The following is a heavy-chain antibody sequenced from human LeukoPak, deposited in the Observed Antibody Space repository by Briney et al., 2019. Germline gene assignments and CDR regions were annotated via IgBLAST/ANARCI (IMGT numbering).Heavy chain of an antibody. J-gene: IGHJ4*02. D-gene: IGHD1-26*01. CDR1: GFTFDNYR. CDR2: VNADGGNT. V-gene: IGHV3-23*01. Sequence: GGSLRLSCAASGFTFDNYRMSWVRQAPGKGLEWVSTVNADGGNTYYADSVKGRFTISRDNSKTTLILQMNSLRVEDTALYYCTKRVKYGGTWDHFADWGQGTLVTVSS. CDR3: TKRVKYGGTWDHFAD.